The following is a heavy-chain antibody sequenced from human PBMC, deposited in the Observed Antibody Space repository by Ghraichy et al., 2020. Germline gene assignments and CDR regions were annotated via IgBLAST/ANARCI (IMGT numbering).Heavy chain of an antibody. D-gene: IGHD3-22*01. CDR1: GFTFSSYA. Sequence: GGSLRLSCAASGFTFSSYAMSWVRQAPGKGLEWVSAISGSGGSTYYADSVKGRFTISRDNSKNTLYLQMNSLRAEDTAVYYCAKNQYYYDSSGYFDYWGQGTLVTVSS. CDR2: ISGSGGST. J-gene: IGHJ4*02. CDR3: AKNQYYYDSSGYFDY. V-gene: IGHV3-23*01.